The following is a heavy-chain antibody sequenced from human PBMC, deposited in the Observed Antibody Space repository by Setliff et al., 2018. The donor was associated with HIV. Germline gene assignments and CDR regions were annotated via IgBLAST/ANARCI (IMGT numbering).Heavy chain of an antibody. CDR1: GYSFTDCW. CDR3: ARVSRNLYGHLDGFDI. V-gene: IGHV5-51*01. D-gene: IGHD3-10*01. Sequence: GESLKISCRASGYSFTDCWIGWVRQMPGKGLECMGIIYPGDSETKYSPSFQGQVTISVDKSFNTAYLQWSSLRASDTTMYYCARVSRNLYGHLDGFDIWGHGTMVTVSS. J-gene: IGHJ3*02. CDR2: IYPGDSET.